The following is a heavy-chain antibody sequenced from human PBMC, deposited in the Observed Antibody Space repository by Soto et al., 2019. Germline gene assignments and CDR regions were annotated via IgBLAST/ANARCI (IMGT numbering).Heavy chain of an antibody. J-gene: IGHJ4*02. V-gene: IGHV4-34*01. CDR3: ARPGHCSGGSCYYFDY. D-gene: IGHD2-15*01. Sequence: SETLSLTCAVYGGSFSGYYWSWIRQPPGKGLEWIGEINHSGSTNYNPSLKSRVTISVDTSKNQFSLKLSSVTAADTAVYYCARPGHCSGGSCYYFDYWGQGTLVTVSS. CDR2: INHSGST. CDR1: GGSFSGYY.